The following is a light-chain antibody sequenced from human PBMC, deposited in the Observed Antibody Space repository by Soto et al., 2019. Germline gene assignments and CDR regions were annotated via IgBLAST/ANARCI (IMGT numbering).Light chain of an antibody. V-gene: IGKV3-20*01. J-gene: IGKJ2*01. CDR2: AAS. Sequence: EIVLTQSPGTLSLSPGDRATLSCRASQPVSTNYLAWYQQKPGQAPTLLVYAASSRAAGIADRFSGSGSGTAFTLPIPRLEPQDSEVYFCQQYFTAPPRYTFGQGTKLEIK. CDR1: QPVSTNY. CDR3: QQYFTAPPRYT.